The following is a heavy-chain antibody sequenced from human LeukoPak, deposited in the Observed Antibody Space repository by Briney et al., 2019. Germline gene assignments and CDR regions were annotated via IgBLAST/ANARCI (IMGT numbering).Heavy chain of an antibody. D-gene: IGHD6-19*01. CDR1: GYTFTGYY. V-gene: IGHV1-46*01. J-gene: IGHJ3*02. CDR3: ARDLRTITVAGIGVFDI. CDR2: INPSGGNT. Sequence: ASVKVSCKASGYTFTGYYMHWVRQAPGQGLEWMGIINPSGGNTNYAQEFQGRVTMTRDMSTSTVYMELSSLRSEDTAVYYCARDLRTITVAGIGVFDIWGQGTMVTVSS.